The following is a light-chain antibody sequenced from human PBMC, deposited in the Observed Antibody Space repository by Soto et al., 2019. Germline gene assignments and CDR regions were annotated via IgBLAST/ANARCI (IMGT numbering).Light chain of an antibody. CDR2: DAS. V-gene: IGKV1-5*01. CDR3: QQYNSYSPRT. Sequence: DIQMTQFPSTLSASVGDRVTITCRASQSISAWLAWYQQKPGKAPKLLIYDASTLESGVPSRFSGSGSGTEFTLTISSLQPDDFAIYYCQQYNSYSPRTFGQGTKVEIK. J-gene: IGKJ1*01. CDR1: QSISAW.